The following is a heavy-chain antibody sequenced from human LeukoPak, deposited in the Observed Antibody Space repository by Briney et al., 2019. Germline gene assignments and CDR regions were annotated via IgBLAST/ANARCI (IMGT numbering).Heavy chain of an antibody. CDR1: GGSISSGDYY. CDR2: IYYSGST. CDR3: ARDGWRGIVGATV. Sequence: PSETLSLTCTDSGGSISSGDYYWSWIRQPPGKGLEWIGYIYYSGSTYYNPSLKSRVTISVDTSKNQFSLKLSSVTAADTAVYYCARDGWRGIVGATVWGQGTLVTVSS. V-gene: IGHV4-30-4*01. J-gene: IGHJ4*02. D-gene: IGHD1-26*01.